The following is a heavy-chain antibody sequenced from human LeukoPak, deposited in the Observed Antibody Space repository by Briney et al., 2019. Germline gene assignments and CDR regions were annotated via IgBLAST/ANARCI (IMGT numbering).Heavy chain of an antibody. CDR2: ISGSSTFI. CDR1: EFTFSRYT. Sequence: GGSLRLSCAASEFTFSRYTMNWVRQAPGKGLEWVSSISGSSTFIYYSDSVRGRFTISRDNAENSLYLQMSSLRVEDTAVYYCARANDYIDYWGQGVLVAVSS. J-gene: IGHJ4*02. V-gene: IGHV3-21*01. CDR3: ARANDYIDY.